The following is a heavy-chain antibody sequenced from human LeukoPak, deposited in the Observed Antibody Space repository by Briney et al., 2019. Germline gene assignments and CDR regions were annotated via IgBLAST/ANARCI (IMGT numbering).Heavy chain of an antibody. CDR1: GGSLSSYY. D-gene: IGHD5-18*01. Sequence: SETLSLTCTVSGGSLSSYYWSWIRQPAGKGLEWIGRIYTSGSTNYNPSLKSRVAMSVDTSKNQFSLKLSSVTAADTAVYYCAGDIRGYSYGYSFDYWGQGTLVTVSS. CDR2: IYTSGST. CDR3: AGDIRGYSYGYSFDY. J-gene: IGHJ4*02. V-gene: IGHV4-4*07.